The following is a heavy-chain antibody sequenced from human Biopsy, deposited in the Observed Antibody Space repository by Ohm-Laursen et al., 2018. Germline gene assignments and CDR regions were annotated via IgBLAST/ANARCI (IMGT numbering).Heavy chain of an antibody. CDR1: GGTFSSFG. D-gene: IGHD1-1*01. CDR3: AKRGVERGRPLAY. J-gene: IGHJ4*02. Sequence: SVKVSCKASGGTFSSFGISWVRQAPGQGLEWMGEINSMFGTTNYAQTFQGKVTITADESTSTAYMEVSSLRSEDTAVYYCAKRGVERGRPLAYWGQGTLVTVSS. V-gene: IGHV1-69*13. CDR2: INSMFGTT.